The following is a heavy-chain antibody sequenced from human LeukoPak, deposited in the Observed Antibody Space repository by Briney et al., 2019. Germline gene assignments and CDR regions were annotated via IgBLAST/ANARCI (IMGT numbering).Heavy chain of an antibody. J-gene: IGHJ5*02. CDR3: ARDRFGVYWFDP. D-gene: IGHD3-3*01. CDR1: GFTFSTYA. Sequence: PGRSLRLSCAASGFTFSTYAMHWVRQAPGKGLEWVANIKQDGSEKYYVDSVKGRFTISRDNAKNSLYLQMNSLRAEDTAVYYCARDRFGVYWFDPWGQGTLVTVSS. CDR2: IKQDGSEK. V-gene: IGHV3-7*01.